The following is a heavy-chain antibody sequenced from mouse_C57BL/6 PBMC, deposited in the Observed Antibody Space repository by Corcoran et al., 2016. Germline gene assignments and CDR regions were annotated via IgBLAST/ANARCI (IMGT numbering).Heavy chain of an antibody. CDR2: IYPGDGDT. J-gene: IGHJ3*01. Sequence: QVQLQQSGAELVKPGASVKISCKASGYAFSSYWMNWVKQRPGKGIEWIGQIYPGDGDTNYNGKFKGKATLTADKSSSTAYMQLSSLTSEDSAVYFCASSDYYGSSPGFAYWGQGTLVTVSA. CDR3: ASSDYYGSSPGFAY. CDR1: GYAFSSYW. V-gene: IGHV1-80*01. D-gene: IGHD1-1*01.